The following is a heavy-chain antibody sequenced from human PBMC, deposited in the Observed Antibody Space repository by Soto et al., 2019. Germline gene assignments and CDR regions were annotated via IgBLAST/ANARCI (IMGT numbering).Heavy chain of an antibody. CDR2: IHHSGST. V-gene: IGHV4-38-2*01. D-gene: IGHD2-15*01. CDR1: GYSITSGHY. J-gene: IGHJ5*01. CDR3: ARGRYCLTGRCFPNWFES. Sequence: PSETLSLTCDVSGYSITSGHYWGWIRQPPGKGLEWIGIIHHSGSTYYNPSLKSRVTISIDTSRKQFSLKLTSVTAADTAVYYCARGRYCLTGRCFPNWFESWGQGTLVTVSS.